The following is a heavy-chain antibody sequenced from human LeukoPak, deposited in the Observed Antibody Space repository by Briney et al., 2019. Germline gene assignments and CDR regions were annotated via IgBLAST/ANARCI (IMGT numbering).Heavy chain of an antibody. CDR2: ISGSGGST. CDR1: GFTFSSYA. Sequence: GGSLRLSCAASGFTFSSYAMSWVRQAPGKGLEWVSAISGSGGSTYYADSVKGRFIISRDNSKNTLYLQMNSLRAEDTAVYYCAKGSGYDPLYYFDYWGQGTLVTVSS. D-gene: IGHD5-12*01. V-gene: IGHV3-23*01. CDR3: AKGSGYDPLYYFDY. J-gene: IGHJ4*02.